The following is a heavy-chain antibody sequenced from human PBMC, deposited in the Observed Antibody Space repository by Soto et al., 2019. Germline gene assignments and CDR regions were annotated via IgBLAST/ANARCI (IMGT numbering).Heavy chain of an antibody. V-gene: IGHV3-23*01. J-gene: IGHJ4*02. Sequence: GGSLRLSCAASGFTFSSYAMSWVRQAPGKGLEWVSAISGSGGSTYYADSVKGRFTISRDNSKNTLYLQMNSLRAEDTAVYYCAMGDIVLMVYLDYWGQGTLVTVSS. D-gene: IGHD2-8*01. CDR3: AMGDIVLMVYLDY. CDR2: ISGSGGST. CDR1: GFTFSSYA.